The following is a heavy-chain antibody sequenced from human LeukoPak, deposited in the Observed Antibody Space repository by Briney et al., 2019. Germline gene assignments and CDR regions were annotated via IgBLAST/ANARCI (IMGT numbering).Heavy chain of an antibody. CDR2: ISYDGSNK. J-gene: IGHJ4*02. V-gene: IGHV3-30-3*01. D-gene: IGHD5-18*01. CDR1: GFTFSSYA. Sequence: GGSLRLSCAASGFTFSSYAMHWVRQAPGKGLEWVAVISYDGSNKYYADSVKGRFTISRDNSKNTLHLQMNSLRAEDTAVYYCASPAMASSFDYWGQGTLVTVSS. CDR3: ASPAMASSFDY.